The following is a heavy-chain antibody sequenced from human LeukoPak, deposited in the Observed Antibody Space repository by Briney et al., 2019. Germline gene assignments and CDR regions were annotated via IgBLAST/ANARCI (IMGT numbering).Heavy chain of an antibody. CDR1: GFTFSSYE. CDR2: ISSSGSTI. CDR3: AKDLGYCSGGSCYTPGY. J-gene: IGHJ4*02. Sequence: PGGSLRLSCAASGFTFSSYEMNWVRQAPGKGLEWVSYISSSGSTIYYADSVKGRFTISRDNAKNSLYLQMNSLRAEDTAVYYCAKDLGYCSGGSCYTPGYWGQGTLVTVSS. D-gene: IGHD2-15*01. V-gene: IGHV3-48*03.